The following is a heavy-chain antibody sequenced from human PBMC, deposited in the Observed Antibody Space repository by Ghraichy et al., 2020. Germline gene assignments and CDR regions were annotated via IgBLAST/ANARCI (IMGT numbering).Heavy chain of an antibody. CDR3: ARTYYYGSGSYYNGNDY. Sequence: GGSLRLSCAASGFTFSSYAMSWVRQAPGKGLEWVSAISGSGGSTYYADSVKGRFTISRDNSKNTLYLQMNSLRAEDTAVYYCARTYYYGSGSYYNGNDYWGQGTLVTVSS. CDR2: ISGSGGST. J-gene: IGHJ4*02. V-gene: IGHV3-23*01. CDR1: GFTFSSYA. D-gene: IGHD3-10*01.